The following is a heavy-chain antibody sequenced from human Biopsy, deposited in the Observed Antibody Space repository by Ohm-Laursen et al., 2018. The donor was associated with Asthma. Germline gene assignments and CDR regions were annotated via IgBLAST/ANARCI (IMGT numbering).Heavy chain of an antibody. V-gene: IGHV3-7*01. D-gene: IGHD3-3*02. J-gene: IGHJ1*01. CDR1: GFTFGDYW. CDR3: ARTFHFWSPYHAEHYQL. CDR2: IKHDGTEK. Sequence: LRLSCAASGFTFGDYWMSWVRQVPGKGLEWVANIKHDGTEKNHVDSLKGRFTISRDNAKNSLYLQMNSLRAEDTAVYYCARTFHFWSPYHAEHYQLWGQGTLVTASS.